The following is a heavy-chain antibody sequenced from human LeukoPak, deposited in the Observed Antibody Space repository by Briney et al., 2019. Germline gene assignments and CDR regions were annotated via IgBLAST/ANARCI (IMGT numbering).Heavy chain of an antibody. Sequence: PGGSLRLSCAASGFTFDDYAMHWVRQAPGKGLEWVSGISWNSGSIGYADSVKGRFTISRDNAMNSVYLQMNSLRAEDTAVYYCASVRVGGQGTLVTVSS. CDR2: ISWNSGSI. CDR1: GFTFDDYA. D-gene: IGHD2-15*01. CDR3: ASVRV. J-gene: IGHJ4*02. V-gene: IGHV3-9*01.